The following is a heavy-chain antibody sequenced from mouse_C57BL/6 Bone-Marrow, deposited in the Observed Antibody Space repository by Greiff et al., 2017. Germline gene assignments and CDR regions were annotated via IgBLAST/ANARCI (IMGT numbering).Heavy chain of an antibody. V-gene: IGHV1-54*01. D-gene: IGHD1-1*01. J-gene: IGHJ2*01. Sequence: QVQLQQSGAELVRPGTSVKVSCKASGYAFTNYLIEWVKQRPGQGLEWIGVINPGSGGTNYNEKFKGKATLTADKSSSTAYMQLSSLTSEDSAVYFCATHYYYGSSYEDYGGQGTTPTVSS. CDR1: GYAFTNYL. CDR3: ATHYYYGSSYEDY. CDR2: INPGSGGT.